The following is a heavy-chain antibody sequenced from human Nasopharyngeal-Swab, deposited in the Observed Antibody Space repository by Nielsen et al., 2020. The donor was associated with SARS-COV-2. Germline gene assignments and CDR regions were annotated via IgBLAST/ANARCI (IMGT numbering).Heavy chain of an antibody. D-gene: IGHD1-26*01. V-gene: IGHV1-3*01. J-gene: IGHJ6*02. CDR1: GYTFTSYA. Sequence: ASVKVSCKASGYTFTSYAMHWVRQAPGQRLEWMGWINAGNGNTKYSQKFQGRVTITRDTSASTAYMELSSLRSEGTAVYYCARGNGGSYGYYYYGMDVWGQGTTVTVSS. CDR2: INAGNGNT. CDR3: ARGNGGSYGYYYYGMDV.